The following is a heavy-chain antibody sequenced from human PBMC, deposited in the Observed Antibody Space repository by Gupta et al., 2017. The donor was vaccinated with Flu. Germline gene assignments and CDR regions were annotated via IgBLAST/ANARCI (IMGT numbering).Heavy chain of an antibody. CDR2: IQYSGST. V-gene: IGHV4-59*01. CDR3: ARVDGYNTSSDYYYYGMDV. Sequence: WSWIRQPPGKGLEWIGDIQYSGSTNYNPSLKSRVTISVDTSKNQFSLNLSSVTAADTAVYFCARVDGYNTSSDYYYYGMDVWGQGTTVTVSS. J-gene: IGHJ6*02. D-gene: IGHD5-12*01.